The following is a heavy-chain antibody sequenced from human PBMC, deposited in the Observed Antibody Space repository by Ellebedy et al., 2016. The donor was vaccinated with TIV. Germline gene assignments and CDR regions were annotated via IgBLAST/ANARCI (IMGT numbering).Heavy chain of an antibody. J-gene: IGHJ4*02. Sequence: ASVKVSXXSSGGTFSSHAFTWVRLAPGQGLEWVGGIIPLYGAAHYAQNFNGRVTITADESTSTLYMELSSLTSVDTAVYYCARGSSNWLPRDWGQGTLVTVSS. CDR3: ARGSSNWLPRD. CDR2: IIPLYGAA. D-gene: IGHD2-2*01. CDR1: GGTFSSHA. V-gene: IGHV1-69*13.